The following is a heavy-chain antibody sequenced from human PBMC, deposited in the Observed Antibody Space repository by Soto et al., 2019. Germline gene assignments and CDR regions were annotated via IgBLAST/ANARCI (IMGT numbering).Heavy chain of an antibody. J-gene: IGHJ3*02. CDR1: GFTFSSNW. CDR3: AREDDGFDI. V-gene: IGHV3-74*03. Sequence: EVQLVESGGGLVQPGGSLRLSCEGSGFTFSSNWMHWVRQAPGEGLVWVSSISGDGGDTPYADSVKGRFSISRDNAKNTLYLQMNSLRAEDTAVYYCAREDDGFDIWGQGTMVTVSS. CDR2: ISGDGGDT.